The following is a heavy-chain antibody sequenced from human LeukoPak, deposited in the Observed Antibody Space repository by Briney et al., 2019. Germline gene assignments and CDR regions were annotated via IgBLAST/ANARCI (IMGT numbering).Heavy chain of an antibody. CDR2: INHSGST. CDR1: SGSFGGYY. V-gene: IGHV4-34*01. D-gene: IGHD2-2*01. Sequence: SETLSLTCAVYSGSFGGYYWSWIRLPPGKGLEWIGEINHSGSTNYNPSLKSRVTISVDTSKNQFSLKLSSVTAADTAVYYCARRKRSGCSSTSCLLNWFDPWGQGTLVTVSS. J-gene: IGHJ5*02. CDR3: ARRKRSGCSSTSCLLNWFDP.